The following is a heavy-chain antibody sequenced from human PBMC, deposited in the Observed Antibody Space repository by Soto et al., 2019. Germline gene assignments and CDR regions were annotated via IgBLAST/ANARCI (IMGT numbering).Heavy chain of an antibody. CDR3: ARRPYGDYGDYFDY. V-gene: IGHV3-7*01. J-gene: IGHJ4*02. CDR1: GFTFSSFW. CDR2: IKQDGSEK. D-gene: IGHD4-17*01. Sequence: EVQLVESGGSLVQPGGSLRLSCAASGFTFSSFWMSWVRQAPGKGLEWVANIKQDGSEKYYVDSVRGRFSISRDNAKNSLLRQMNSLRAEDTAVYYCARRPYGDYGDYFDYWGQGTLVTVSS.